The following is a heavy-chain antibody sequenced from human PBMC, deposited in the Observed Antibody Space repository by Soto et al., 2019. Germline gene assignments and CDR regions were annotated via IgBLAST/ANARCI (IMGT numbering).Heavy chain of an antibody. J-gene: IGHJ6*02. CDR1: RYTFTNFY. CDR2: INPSGGST. CDR3: ARSQVGRPLDA. D-gene: IGHD1-26*01. Sequence: ASVKVSCKASRYTFTNFYIHWLRQAPGQGLEWMGIINPSGGSTTYPQKFQGRVTMTRDTSTSTVHMELITLRSEDTAVYCCARSQVGRPLDAWGPGTTVTVSS. V-gene: IGHV1-46*01.